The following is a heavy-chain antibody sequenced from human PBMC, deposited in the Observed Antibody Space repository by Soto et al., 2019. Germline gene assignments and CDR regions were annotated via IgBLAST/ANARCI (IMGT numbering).Heavy chain of an antibody. J-gene: IGHJ6*02. V-gene: IGHV4-39*01. Sequence: QLQLQESGPGLVKPSETLSLTCTVSGGSISSSSYYWGWIRQPPGKGLEWMGSIYYSGSTYYNPSLKSRVTISVDTPKTQFSLKLSSVTAADTAVYYCARLEGYCSSTSCYAGIAYGMDVWGQGTTVTVSS. CDR3: ARLEGYCSSTSCYAGIAYGMDV. D-gene: IGHD2-2*01. CDR2: IYYSGST. CDR1: GGSISSSSYY.